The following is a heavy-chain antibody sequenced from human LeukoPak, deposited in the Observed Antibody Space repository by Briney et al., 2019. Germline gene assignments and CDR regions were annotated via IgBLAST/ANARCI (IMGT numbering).Heavy chain of an antibody. CDR3: ARGGTTSVTTYTIDY. V-gene: IGHV1-2*02. CDR2: INSNSGSR. J-gene: IGHJ4*02. CDR1: GYTFSDYY. Sequence: ASVKVSCKASGYTFSDYYMQWVRQAPGQGLEWMGWINSNSGSRNYAQKFQGRVTMTRDTSISTAYMELSRLTPDDTAVYYCARGGTTSVTTYTIDYWGQGTLVTV. D-gene: IGHD4-17*01.